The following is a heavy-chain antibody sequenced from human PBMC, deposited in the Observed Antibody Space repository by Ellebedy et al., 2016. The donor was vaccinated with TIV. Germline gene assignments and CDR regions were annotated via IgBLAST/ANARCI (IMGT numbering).Heavy chain of an antibody. CDR2: IRQEGDEI. D-gene: IGHD4-17*01. V-gene: IGHV3-7*01. Sequence: GESLKISCAASGFNFRSYWMTWVRQAPGKGLEWVAKIRQEGDEIYYVESVKGRFTISRDKAKNSLFLQMNILRVEDTAVYYCARRASYGDYAVQVNTWFDPWGQGTLVTVSS. CDR1: GFNFRSYW. CDR3: ARRASYGDYAVQVNTWFDP. J-gene: IGHJ5*02.